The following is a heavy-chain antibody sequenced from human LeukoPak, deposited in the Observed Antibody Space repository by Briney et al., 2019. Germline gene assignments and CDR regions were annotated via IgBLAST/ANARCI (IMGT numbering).Heavy chain of an antibody. CDR1: GYTFTSYY. J-gene: IGHJ5*02. CDR3: ASDGGVVVPAARTPSRLAQGFDP. D-gene: IGHD2-2*01. V-gene: IGHV1-46*01. Sequence: GASVKVSCKASGYTFTSYYMHWVRQAPGQGLEWMGIINPSGGSTSYAQKFQGRVTMTRDTSTSTVYMELSSLRSEDTAVYYCASDGGVVVPAARTPSRLAQGFDPWGQGTLVTVSS. CDR2: INPSGGST.